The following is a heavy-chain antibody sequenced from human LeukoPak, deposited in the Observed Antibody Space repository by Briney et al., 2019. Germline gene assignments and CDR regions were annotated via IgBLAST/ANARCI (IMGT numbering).Heavy chain of an antibody. CDR1: GFTFSSYA. D-gene: IGHD6-13*01. V-gene: IGHV3-30*04. CDR3: AREEEGIAAAGTLFDY. CDR2: ISYDGSNK. Sequence: GSLRLSCAASGFTFSSYAMHWVRQAPGKGLEWVAVISYDGSNKYYADSVKGRFTISRDNAKNSLYLQMNSLRAEDTAVYYCAREEEGIAAAGTLFDYWGQGTLVTVSS. J-gene: IGHJ4*02.